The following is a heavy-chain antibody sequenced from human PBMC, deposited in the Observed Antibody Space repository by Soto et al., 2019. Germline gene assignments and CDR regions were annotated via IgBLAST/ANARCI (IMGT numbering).Heavy chain of an antibody. CDR1: GFTFSNHA. CDR2: ISDSGST. V-gene: IGHV3-23*01. J-gene: IGHJ4*02. CDR3: GRDLGGHYFTSTGHLYFVDH. D-gene: IGHD2-2*01. Sequence: EVQLLESGGALVQPGGSLRLSCAASGFTFSNHAMNWVRQAPGKGLEWVSTISDSGSTYYADSVKCRSTISRDDSKNTLYLQMNSLRAEDTAVYYCGRDLGGHYFTSTGHLYFVDHWGQGALVIVSS.